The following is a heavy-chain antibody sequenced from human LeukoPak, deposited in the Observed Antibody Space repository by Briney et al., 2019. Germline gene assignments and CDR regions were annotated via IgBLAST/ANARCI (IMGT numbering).Heavy chain of an antibody. CDR2: IRTTGNTI. V-gene: IGHV3-48*03. Sequence: GGSLRLSCTASGFIFSSYEINWVRQAPGKGLEWVSYIRTTGNTIYYADSVKGRFTISRDNAKNSVYLQMNSLRAEDTAVYYCARGGSSGYGTRYCYYYMDVWGKGTTVTVSS. D-gene: IGHD6-19*01. CDR1: GFIFSSYE. J-gene: IGHJ6*03. CDR3: ARGGSSGYGTRYCYYYMDV.